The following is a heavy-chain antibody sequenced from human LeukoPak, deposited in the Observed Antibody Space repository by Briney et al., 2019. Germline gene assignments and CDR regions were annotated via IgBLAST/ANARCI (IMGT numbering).Heavy chain of an antibody. Sequence: SETLSLICIASSGSISTYYWSWIRQPPGKGLEWIGYIYYSGSTNYNPSLKSRVTISVDTSKNQFSLNLSSVTAADAAVYYCARAVYCGGDCYYFDYWGQGTLVTVSS. CDR3: ARAVYCGGDCYYFDY. CDR2: IYYSGST. V-gene: IGHV4-59*01. CDR1: SGSISTYY. J-gene: IGHJ4*02. D-gene: IGHD2-21*02.